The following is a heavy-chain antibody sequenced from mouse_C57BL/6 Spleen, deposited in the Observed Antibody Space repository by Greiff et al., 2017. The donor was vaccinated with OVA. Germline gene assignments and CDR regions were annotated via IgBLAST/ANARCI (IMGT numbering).Heavy chain of an antibody. CDR3: ARNYGSSHAMDY. V-gene: IGHV5-17*01. D-gene: IGHD1-1*01. Sequence: DVMLVESGGGLVKPGGSLKLSCAASGFTFSDYGMHWVRQAPEKGLEWVAYISSGSSTIYSADTVKGRFTISRDNAKNTLFLQMTSLRSEDTAMYYCARNYGSSHAMDYWGKGTSVTVSS. CDR2: ISSGSSTI. J-gene: IGHJ4*01. CDR1: GFTFSDYG.